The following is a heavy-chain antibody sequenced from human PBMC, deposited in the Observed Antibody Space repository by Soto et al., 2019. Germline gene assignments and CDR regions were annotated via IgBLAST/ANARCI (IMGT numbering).Heavy chain of an antibody. J-gene: IGHJ4*02. CDR2: ISGSGGST. CDR3: AKEYDSVGRFVHY. V-gene: IGHV3-23*01. D-gene: IGHD3-10*01. CDR1: QFTFSTYA. Sequence: EVQLLESGGGLVQPGGSLRLSCAASQFTFSTYAMSWVRQAPGKGLEWVAYISGSGGSTYYPDSVRSRFTISRDNSKNTLYLQMNSLRAEDTAIYYCAKEYDSVGRFVHYGVQGTPVTVSS.